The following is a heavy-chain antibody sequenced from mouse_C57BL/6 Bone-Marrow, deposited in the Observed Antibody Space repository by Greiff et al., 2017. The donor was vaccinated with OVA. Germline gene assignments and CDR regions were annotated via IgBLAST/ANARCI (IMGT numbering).Heavy chain of an antibody. CDR2: IYPGDGDT. Sequence: VMLVESGAELVKPGASVKISCKASGYAFSSYWMNWVKQRPGQGLEWIGQIYPGDGDTNFNGKFKGKATLTADTSSSTAYMQLSSLTSEDSAVYFCSRDAQATAFDYWGQGTTLTVSS. CDR3: SRDAQATAFDY. D-gene: IGHD3-2*02. CDR1: GYAFSSYW. J-gene: IGHJ2*01. V-gene: IGHV1-80*01.